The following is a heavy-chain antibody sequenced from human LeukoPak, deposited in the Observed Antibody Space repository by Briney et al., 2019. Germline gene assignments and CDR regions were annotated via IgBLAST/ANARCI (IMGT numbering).Heavy chain of an antibody. CDR2: ISSSSSYK. CDR1: GFTFSNYG. CDR3: ARDPDPDYDILTGYVY. Sequence: GGSLRLSCAASGFTFSNYGMNWVRQAPGKGLEWVSSISSSSSYKYYADSVKGRLTISRDNAKNSLYLQMNSLRAEDTAVYYCARDPDPDYDILTGYVYWGQGTLVSVSS. V-gene: IGHV3-21*01. J-gene: IGHJ4*02. D-gene: IGHD3-9*01.